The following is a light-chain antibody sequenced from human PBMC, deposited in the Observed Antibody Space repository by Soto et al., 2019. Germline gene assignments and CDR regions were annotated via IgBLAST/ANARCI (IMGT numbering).Light chain of an antibody. CDR2: ATS. CDR3: QQGYSTPPT. CDR1: QSITRY. V-gene: IGKV1-39*01. J-gene: IGKJ3*01. Sequence: EIQMTQSPSSQSASVGDRVTITCRASQSITRYLHWYQQKPGTAPKLIIYATSTLQSGVPSRFSGSGSGTDFTLTISSLQPEDFATYYCQQGYSTPPTFGPGTKMDIK.